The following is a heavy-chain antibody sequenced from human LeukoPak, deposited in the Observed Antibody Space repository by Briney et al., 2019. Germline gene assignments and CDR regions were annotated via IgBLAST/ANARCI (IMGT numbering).Heavy chain of an antibody. CDR2: IYYSGST. J-gene: IGHJ4*02. V-gene: IGHV4-59*12. D-gene: IGHD3-10*01. CDR1: GGSISSYY. Sequence: SETLSLTCTVSGGSISSYYWSWIRQPPGKGLEWIGYIYYSGSTYYNPSLKSRVTISVDRSKNQFSLKLSSVTAADTAVYYCAAQTLGSGSYSFDYWGQGTLVTVSS. CDR3: AAQTLGSGSYSFDY.